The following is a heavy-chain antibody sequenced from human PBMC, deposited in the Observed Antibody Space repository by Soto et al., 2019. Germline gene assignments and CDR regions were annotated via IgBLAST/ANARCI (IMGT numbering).Heavy chain of an antibody. CDR3: ARMSVTARNWFDP. Sequence: QVQLQESGPGLVKPSETLSLTCTVSGGSVSSGNYYWSWIRQPPGKGLDWIGNIYYSGSTNYNPSLKSRVTMSVDMSMNQFSLKLSSVTAADTAVYYCARMSVTARNWFDPWGQGTLVSVSS. J-gene: IGHJ5*02. D-gene: IGHD1-20*01. CDR1: GGSVSSGNYY. V-gene: IGHV4-61*01. CDR2: IYYSGST.